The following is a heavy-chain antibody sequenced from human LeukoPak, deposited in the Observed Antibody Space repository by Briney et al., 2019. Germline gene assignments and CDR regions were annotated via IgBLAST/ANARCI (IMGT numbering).Heavy chain of an antibody. V-gene: IGHV4-59*01. CDR1: GGSISRYY. CDR3: ARTAKYYYGSETYYFFDY. CDR2: ISYTGNT. D-gene: IGHD3-10*01. Sequence: PSETLSLTCTVSGGSISRYYWSWIRQPPGKGLEWIGYISYTGNTTYNSSLKSRVTISLDTSQNQFSLKLTSVTPADTAVYYCARTAKYYYGSETYYFFDYWGQGTLVTVSS. J-gene: IGHJ4*02.